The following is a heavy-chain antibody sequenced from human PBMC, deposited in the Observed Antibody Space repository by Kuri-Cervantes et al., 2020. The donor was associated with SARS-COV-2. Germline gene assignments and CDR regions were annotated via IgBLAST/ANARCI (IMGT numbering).Heavy chain of an antibody. D-gene: IGHD3-10*01. V-gene: IGHV1-3*01. CDR2: LNVGNGNT. Sequence: ASVKVSCKTSGYIFTSYAMHWVRQAPGQRLEWMGWLNVGNGNTKYSQKFQGRVTITRDTSPSTAYMELSSLRSEDTAVYYCARGPNMVRGVMAYYYGMDVWGQGTLVTVSS. J-gene: IGHJ6*02. CDR3: ARGPNMVRGVMAYYYGMDV. CDR1: GYIFTSYA.